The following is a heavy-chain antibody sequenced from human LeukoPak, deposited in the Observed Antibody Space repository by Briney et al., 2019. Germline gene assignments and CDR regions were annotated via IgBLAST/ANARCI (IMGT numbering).Heavy chain of an antibody. CDR1: GGSISDGGYY. D-gene: IGHD3-3*01. J-gene: IGHJ5*02. CDR2: IYYSGST. V-gene: IGHV4-31*03. CDR3: ARGLYDFWSGYSNWFDP. Sequence: PSQTLSLTCTVSGGSISDGGYYWSWIRQHPGTGLEWIGNIYYSGSTYYNPSLKSRVTISVDTSKNQFSLKLSSVTAADTAVYYCARGLYDFWSGYSNWFDPWGQGTLVTVSS.